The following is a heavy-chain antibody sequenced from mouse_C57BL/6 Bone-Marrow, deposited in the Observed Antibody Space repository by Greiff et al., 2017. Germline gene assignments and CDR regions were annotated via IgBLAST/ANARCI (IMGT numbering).Heavy chain of an antibody. CDR2: IYPGSGST. CDR1: GYTFTSYW. V-gene: IGHV1-55*01. D-gene: IGHD2-5*01. CDR3: ARPYYSNYWYFDV. J-gene: IGHJ1*03. Sequence: QVQLQQPGAELVKPGASVKMSCKASGYTFTSYWITWVKQRPGQGLEWIGDIYPGSGSTNNNEKCKSKATLTVDTASSTAYMQLSSLTSEDSAVYYCARPYYSNYWYFDVWGTGTTVTVSS.